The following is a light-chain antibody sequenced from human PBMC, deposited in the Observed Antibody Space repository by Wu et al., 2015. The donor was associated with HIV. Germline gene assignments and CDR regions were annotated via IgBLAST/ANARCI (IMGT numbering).Light chain of an antibody. CDR1: QSISYY. V-gene: IGKV1-39*01. CDR2: AAS. Sequence: DIQMTQSPSSLSASVGDRVTITCRTSQSISYYLNWYQQKPGKAPNLLIYAASNLQSGVPSRFSGSGSGTDFTLIISNVQPEDFAVYYCQQSYSTPWTFGQGTKVEIK. CDR3: QQSYSTPWT. J-gene: IGKJ1*01.